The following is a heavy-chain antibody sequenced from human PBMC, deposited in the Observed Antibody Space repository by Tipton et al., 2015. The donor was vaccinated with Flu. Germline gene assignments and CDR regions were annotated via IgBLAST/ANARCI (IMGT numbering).Heavy chain of an antibody. CDR3: ARRPNNSSSFGIFDY. D-gene: IGHD6-6*01. CDR2: INPSGGST. CDR1: GYTFTSYY. Sequence: QLVQSGAEVKRPGASVKVSCKASGYTFTSYYMHWVRQAPGQGLEWMGIINPSGGSTSYAQKFQGRLTMTRDTSTSTVYMELSSLKSGDTALYYCARRPNNSSSFGIFDYWGQGTLVTVSS. J-gene: IGHJ4*02. V-gene: IGHV1-46*01.